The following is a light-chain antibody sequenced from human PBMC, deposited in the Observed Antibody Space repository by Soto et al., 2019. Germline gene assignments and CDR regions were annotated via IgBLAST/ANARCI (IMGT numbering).Light chain of an antibody. CDR1: SSNLGAGYD. J-gene: IGLJ3*02. V-gene: IGLV1-40*01. Sequence: QLVLTQPPSVSGAPRQRVTLSCTGNSSNLGAGYDVHWYQQLPGAAPKLVIFGNRNRPSGVPERFSGSKSGTSASLAITGLQAEDEADYYCQAYDYSLTASVFGGGTQLTVL. CDR2: GNR. CDR3: QAYDYSLTASV.